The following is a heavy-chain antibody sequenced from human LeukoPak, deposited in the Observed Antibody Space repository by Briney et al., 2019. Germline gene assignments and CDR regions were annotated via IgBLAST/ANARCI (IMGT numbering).Heavy chain of an antibody. D-gene: IGHD6-13*01. J-gene: IGHJ4*02. CDR1: GGTFSSYA. V-gene: IGHV1-69*04. CDR2: IIPILGIA. CDR3: AITPDRGIAAAGTVY. Sequence: SVRVSCKASGGTFSSYAISWVRQAPGQVLEWMGRIIPILGIASYAQKFQGRVTITADKSTSTAYMELSSLRSEDTAVYYCAITPDRGIAAAGTVYWGQGTLVTVSS.